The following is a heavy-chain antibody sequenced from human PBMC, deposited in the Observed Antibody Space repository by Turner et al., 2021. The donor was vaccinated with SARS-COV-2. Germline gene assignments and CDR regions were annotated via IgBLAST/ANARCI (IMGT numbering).Heavy chain of an antibody. J-gene: IGHJ5*02. CDR2: INPNSGDT. Sequence: QVQLVQSGAEVKKPGASVKVSCQASGYSFTGHYMHWVRQAPGQGLEWMGWINPNSGDTKFPQRFQGRVTMTRDTSINTAYMELNRLRSDDTAVYYCARGDGCFDFDSWFDPWGQGTLVIVSS. D-gene: IGHD3-3*01. CDR3: ARGDGCFDFDSWFDP. CDR1: GYSFTGHY. V-gene: IGHV1-2*02.